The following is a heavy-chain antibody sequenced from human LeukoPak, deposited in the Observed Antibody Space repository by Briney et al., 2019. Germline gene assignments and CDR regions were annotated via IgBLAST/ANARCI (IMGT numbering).Heavy chain of an antibody. CDR1: GGSISSSSYY. J-gene: IGHJ3*02. V-gene: IGHV4-39*01. Sequence: SETLSLTCTVSGGSISSSSYYWGWIRQPPGKGLEWIGSIYYSGSTYYNPSLKSRVTISVDTSKNQFSLKLSSVTAADTAVYYCARPGDYVWGSYRRDAFDIWGQGTMVTVPS. CDR2: IYYSGST. CDR3: ARPGDYVWGSYRRDAFDI. D-gene: IGHD3-16*02.